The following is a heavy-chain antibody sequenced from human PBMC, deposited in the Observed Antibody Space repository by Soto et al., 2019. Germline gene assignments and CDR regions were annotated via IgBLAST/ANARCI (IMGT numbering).Heavy chain of an antibody. V-gene: IGHV4-31*03. CDR3: ARLAKEENPKVGSWYFFDY. J-gene: IGHJ4*02. Sequence: PSETLSLTCIVSGGSISSGGYCYSWIRQHPGQGLEWIGSIYYSGRTYYNASLQSRLSMSVDTSKNHFSLKLTSVTAADTAVYFCARLAKEENPKVGSWYFFDYWGQGVMVPVSS. CDR1: GGSISSGGYC. D-gene: IGHD1-26*01. CDR2: IYYSGRT.